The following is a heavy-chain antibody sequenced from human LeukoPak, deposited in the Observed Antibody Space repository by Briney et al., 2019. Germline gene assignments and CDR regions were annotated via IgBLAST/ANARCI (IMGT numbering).Heavy chain of an antibody. Sequence: SGTLSLTCAVSGGSISSSNWWSWVRQPPGKGLEWIGEIYHSGSTNYNLSLKSRVTISVDKSKNQFSLKLSSVTAADTAVYYCAREARSGYYDSSGTYVYWGQGTLVTVSS. CDR1: GGSISSSNW. V-gene: IGHV4-4*02. CDR2: IYHSGST. D-gene: IGHD3-22*01. CDR3: AREARSGYYDSSGTYVY. J-gene: IGHJ4*02.